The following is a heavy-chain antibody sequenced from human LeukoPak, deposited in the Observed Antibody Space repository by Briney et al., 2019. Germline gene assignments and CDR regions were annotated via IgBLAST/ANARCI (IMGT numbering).Heavy chain of an antibody. CDR1: GGSFSGYY. Sequence: PSETLSLTCAVYGGSFSGYYWSWIRQPPGKGLEWIGEINHSGSTNYNPSLKSRVTISVDTSKNQFSPKLSSVTAADTAVYYCARGSDVTMVTLDYWGQGTLVTVSS. J-gene: IGHJ4*02. CDR2: INHSGST. CDR3: ARGSDVTMVTLDY. V-gene: IGHV4-34*01. D-gene: IGHD3-10*01.